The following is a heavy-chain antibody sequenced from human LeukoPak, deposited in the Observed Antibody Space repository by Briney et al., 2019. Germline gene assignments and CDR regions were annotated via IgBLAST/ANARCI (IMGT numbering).Heavy chain of an antibody. J-gene: IGHJ4*02. V-gene: IGHV1-69*06. CDR2: ITPIFGTA. D-gene: IGHD3-10*01. CDR1: GGTFSSYA. Sequence: SVKVSCKASGGTFSSYAISWVRQAPGQGLEWMGGITPIFGTANYAQKFQGRVTITADKATSTAYMELSSLRSEDTAVYYCARDAVGLWFGEFDYWGQGTLVTVSS. CDR3: ARDAVGLWFGEFDY.